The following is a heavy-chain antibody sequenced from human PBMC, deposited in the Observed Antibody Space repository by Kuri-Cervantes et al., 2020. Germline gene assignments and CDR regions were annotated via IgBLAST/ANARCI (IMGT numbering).Heavy chain of an antibody. D-gene: IGHD3-10*01. Sequence: SETLSLTCAVSSISSYYWSWLRQPPGKELEWVGYIHFSGGTIYNPSLKTRVTISLDMSKNQFSLNVTSLTAADTAVYYCARGGVFYFDYWGPGTLVTVSS. CDR2: IHFSGGT. V-gene: IGHV4-59*01. J-gene: IGHJ4*02. CDR3: ARGGVFYFDY. CDR1: SISSYY.